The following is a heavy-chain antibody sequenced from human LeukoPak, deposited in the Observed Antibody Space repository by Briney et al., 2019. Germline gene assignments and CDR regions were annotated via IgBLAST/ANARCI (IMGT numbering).Heavy chain of an antibody. V-gene: IGHV4-30-4*01. CDR1: VGSVSSGDYY. J-gene: IGHJ3*02. CDR3: ARGLVNPYDAFDI. D-gene: IGHD3-9*01. CDR2: IYYSGST. Sequence: NPSETLSLTCTVSVGSVSSGDYYWSWIRQPPGKGLAWIGYIYYSGSTYYNPSLKSRVTISVDTSKNQFSLKLSSVTAADTAVYYCARGLVNPYDAFDIWGQGTMVTVSS.